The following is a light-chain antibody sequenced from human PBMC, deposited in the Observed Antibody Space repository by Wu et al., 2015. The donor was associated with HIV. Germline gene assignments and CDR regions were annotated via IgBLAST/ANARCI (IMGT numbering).Light chain of an antibody. V-gene: IGKV3-15*01. CDR1: QNINSN. CDR3: QQYNIWPPVT. Sequence: EIMMTQSPATLSVSPGERATLSCRASQNINSNLAWYQQKPGQPPRLLIYGASTRATGIPARFSGSGSGTEFTLIISSMQSEDFAIYFCQQYNIWPPVTFGGGTKVEI. J-gene: IGKJ4*01. CDR2: GAS.